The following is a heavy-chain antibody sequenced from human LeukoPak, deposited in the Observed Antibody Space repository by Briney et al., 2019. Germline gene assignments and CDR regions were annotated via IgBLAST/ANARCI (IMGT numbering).Heavy chain of an antibody. J-gene: IGHJ6*04. CDR2: IYYSGST. V-gene: IGHV4-30-4*01. CDR3: ARYREYCSGGSCQGYYYGMDV. D-gene: IGHD2-15*01. Sequence: SETLSLTCTVSGDSISSGDYYWSWIRQPPGKGLEWIGYIYYSGSTYYNPSLKSRLTISVDTSKNQFSLKLSSVTAADTAVYYCARYREYCSGGSCQGYYYGMDVWGKGTTVTVSS. CDR1: GDSISSGDYY.